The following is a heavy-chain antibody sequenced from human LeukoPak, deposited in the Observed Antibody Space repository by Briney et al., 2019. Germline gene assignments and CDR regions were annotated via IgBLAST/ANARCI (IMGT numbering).Heavy chain of an antibody. Sequence: SETLSLTCAVYGGSFSGYYWSWIRQPPGKGLEWIGEINHSGSTNYNPSLKSRVTISVDASKNQFPLKLSSVTAADTAVYYCASGRGIAAAGKVSGWFDPWGQGILVTVSS. J-gene: IGHJ5*02. CDR1: GGSFSGYY. CDR3: ASGRGIAAAGKVSGWFDP. V-gene: IGHV4-34*01. CDR2: INHSGST. D-gene: IGHD6-13*01.